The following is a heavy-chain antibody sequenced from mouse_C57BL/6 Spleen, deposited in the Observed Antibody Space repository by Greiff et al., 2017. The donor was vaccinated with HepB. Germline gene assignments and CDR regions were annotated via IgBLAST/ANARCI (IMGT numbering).Heavy chain of an antibody. J-gene: IGHJ2*01. Sequence: QVQLQQPGAELVKPGASVKMSCKASGYTFTSYWITWVKQRPGQGLEWIGDIYPGSGSTNYNEKFKSKATLTVDTSSSTAYMQRSSLTSEDSAVYYCARTAQATGDFDDWGQGTTLTVSS. D-gene: IGHD3-2*02. CDR2: IYPGSGST. V-gene: IGHV1-55*01. CDR3: ARTAQATGDFDD. CDR1: GYTFTSYW.